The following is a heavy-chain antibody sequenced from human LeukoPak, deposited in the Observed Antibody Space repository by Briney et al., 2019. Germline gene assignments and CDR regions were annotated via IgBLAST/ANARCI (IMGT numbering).Heavy chain of an antibody. D-gene: IGHD2-8*01. CDR2: IRSKAYGGTT. V-gene: IGHV3-49*03. Sequence: GGSLRLSCTASGFTFGDYAMSWFRQAPGKGLEWVGFIRSKAYGGTTEYAASVKGRFTISRDDSKSIAYLQMNSLKTEDTAVYYCTRAHTVLRYYGMDVWGQGTTVTVSS. CDR1: GFTFGDYA. CDR3: TRAHTVLRYYGMDV. J-gene: IGHJ6*02.